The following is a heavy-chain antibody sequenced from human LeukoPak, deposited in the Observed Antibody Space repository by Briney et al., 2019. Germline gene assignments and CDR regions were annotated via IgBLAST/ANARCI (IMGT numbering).Heavy chain of an antibody. D-gene: IGHD4-17*01. CDR3: AKVPATVTPRSYYFDY. CDR1: GFTFSSYA. V-gene: IGHV3-23*01. CDR2: ISGSGGST. J-gene: IGHJ4*02. Sequence: GGSLRLSCAASGFTFSSYAMSWVRQAPGKGLEWVSAISGSGGSTYYADSVKGRFTISRDNSKNTLYLQMTSLRAEDTAVYYCAKVPATVTPRSYYFDYWGQGTLVTVSS.